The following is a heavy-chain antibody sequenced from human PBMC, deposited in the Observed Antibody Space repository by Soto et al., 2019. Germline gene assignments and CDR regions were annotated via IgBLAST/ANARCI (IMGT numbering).Heavy chain of an antibody. CDR2: INPNSGGA. Sequence: ASVKVSCKASGYTFTGYYMHWVRQAPGQGLEWMGWINPNSGGANYAQKFQGRVTMTRDTSISTAYMELSRLRSDDTAVYYCAREGLVNPGDLFDPWGQGTLVTVSS. V-gene: IGHV1-2*02. CDR3: AREGLVNPGDLFDP. CDR1: GYTFTGYY. J-gene: IGHJ5*02. D-gene: IGHD6-19*01.